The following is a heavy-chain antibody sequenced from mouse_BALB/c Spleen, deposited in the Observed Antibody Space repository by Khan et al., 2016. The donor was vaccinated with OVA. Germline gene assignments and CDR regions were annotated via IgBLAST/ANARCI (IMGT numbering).Heavy chain of an antibody. J-gene: IGHJ3*01. CDR3: TRLAYYYDSEGFAY. Sequence: EVQGVESGGDLVKPGGSLKLSCAASGFTFSTYGMSWVRQTPDKRLAWVATVSTGGGYTSYPDSVKGRFTISRDTAKNTLYLQISGLKSDDTAMFYCTRLAYYYDSEGFAYWGQGTLVTVSA. V-gene: IGHV5-6*01. CDR2: VSTGGGYT. CDR1: GFTFSTYG. D-gene: IGHD1-1*01.